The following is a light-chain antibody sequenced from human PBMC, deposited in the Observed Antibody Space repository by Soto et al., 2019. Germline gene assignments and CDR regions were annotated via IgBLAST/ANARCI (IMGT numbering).Light chain of an antibody. CDR1: QFVSSR. CDR2: DTS. CDR3: QEDLQCPPGM. Sequence: EIVVTQSPATLSGSPGERGTLSCRASQFVSSRLAWYQQRPGQVPRLLIYDTSTMAPGISASFSGSGSGTEFTLSISTLQSEDFAVYYCQEDLQCPPGMFGQGTTLDMK. V-gene: IGKV3-15*01. J-gene: IGKJ1*01.